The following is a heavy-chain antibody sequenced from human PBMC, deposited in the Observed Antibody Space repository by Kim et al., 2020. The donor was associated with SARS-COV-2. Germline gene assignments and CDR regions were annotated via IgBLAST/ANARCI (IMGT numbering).Heavy chain of an antibody. CDR3: ARDANEYSSSSGFDY. Sequence: SETLSLTCTVSGGSISSYYWSWIRQPAGKGLEWIGRIYTSGSTNYNPSLKSRVTMSVDTSKNQFSLKLSSVTAADTAVYYCARDANEYSSSSGFDYWGQGTLVTVSS. D-gene: IGHD6-6*01. CDR1: GGSISSYY. J-gene: IGHJ4*02. V-gene: IGHV4-4*07. CDR2: IYTSGST.